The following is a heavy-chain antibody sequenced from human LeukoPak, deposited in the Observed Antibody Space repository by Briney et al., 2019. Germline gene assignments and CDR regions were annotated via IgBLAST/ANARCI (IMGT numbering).Heavy chain of an antibody. V-gene: IGHV3-23*01. Sequence: PGGSLRLSCAASGFTFSSYAMSWVRQAPGKGLEWVSAISESGVSTYYADSVKGRVTVSRDNSDNTLYLQMNSLRAEDTAVYYCARAQYSGSYPEIWGQGTLVTVSS. J-gene: IGHJ4*02. CDR2: ISESGVST. CDR1: GFTFSSYA. D-gene: IGHD5-12*01. CDR3: ARAQYSGSYPEI.